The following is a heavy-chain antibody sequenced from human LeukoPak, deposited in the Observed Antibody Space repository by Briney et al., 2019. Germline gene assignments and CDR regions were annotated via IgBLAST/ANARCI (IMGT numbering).Heavy chain of an antibody. J-gene: IGHJ4*02. CDR2: IYYTGGT. V-gene: IGHV4-39*01. D-gene: IGHD2-2*01. CDR1: GGSISSGSYY. Sequence: GPRLVNPSETLSLTCTVSGGSISSGSYYWRWIRQPPGKGLESIGFIYYTGGTYYNPSLKSRVAISVDTSKNQFSLKLSSVTAADTAVYYCARLMVVVVPSAMDYWGQGTLVTVSS. CDR3: ARLMVVVVPSAMDY.